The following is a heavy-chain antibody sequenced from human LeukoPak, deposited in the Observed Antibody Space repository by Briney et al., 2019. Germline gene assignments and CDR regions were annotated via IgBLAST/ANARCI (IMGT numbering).Heavy chain of an antibody. Sequence: PSQTLSLTCTVSGGSISSGDYYWSWIRQPPGKGLEWIGYIYCSGSTYYNPSLKSRVTISVDTSKNQFSLKLSSVTAADTAVYFCARARHFYDSSWGYFQHWGQGTLVTVSS. CDR2: IYCSGST. J-gene: IGHJ1*01. V-gene: IGHV4-30-4*01. CDR3: ARARHFYDSSWGYFQH. CDR1: GGSISSGDYY. D-gene: IGHD3-22*01.